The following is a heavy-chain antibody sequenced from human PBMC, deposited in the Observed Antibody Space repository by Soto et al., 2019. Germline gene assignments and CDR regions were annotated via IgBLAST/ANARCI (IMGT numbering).Heavy chain of an antibody. CDR3: ARDSRRESSAYGMDV. Sequence: GGSLRLSCAASGFTFSDYYMSWIRQAPGKGLEWVSYISSSSSYTNYADSVKGRFTISRDNAKNSLYLQMNSLRAEDTAVYYCARDSRRESSAYGMDVWGQGTTVTVSS. V-gene: IGHV3-11*06. CDR1: GFTFSDYY. D-gene: IGHD2-2*01. J-gene: IGHJ6*02. CDR2: ISSSSSYT.